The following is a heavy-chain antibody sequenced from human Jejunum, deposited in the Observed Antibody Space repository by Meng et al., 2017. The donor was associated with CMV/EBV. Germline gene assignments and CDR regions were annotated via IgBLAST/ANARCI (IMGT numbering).Heavy chain of an antibody. J-gene: IGHJ5*02. Sequence: EVQLVDSGGGLVKPGGSLRLSCIGSGFTFSSYNMNWVRQAPGKGLEWVSSISSSSRYINYADSVKGRFTISRDNAKNSLYLQMNSLRVEDTAIYYCARDIDQWGQGTLGTVSS. CDR1: GFTFSSYN. CDR2: ISSSSRYI. CDR3: ARDIDQ. V-gene: IGHV3-21*01.